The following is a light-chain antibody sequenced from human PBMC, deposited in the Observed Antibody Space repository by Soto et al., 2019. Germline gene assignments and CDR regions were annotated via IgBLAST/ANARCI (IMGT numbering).Light chain of an antibody. CDR1: SSDIGRYLY. J-gene: IGLJ1*01. Sequence: QSVLTQPPSASGSPGQSVTISCTGTSSDIGRYLYVSWYQQHPGKAPKIVMYEVSRRPSGVPDRFSGSKSGNTASLTVSGLQAEDEADYYCSSYTSDSSYVFGSGTKVTVL. CDR3: SSYTSDSSYV. V-gene: IGLV2-8*01. CDR2: EVS.